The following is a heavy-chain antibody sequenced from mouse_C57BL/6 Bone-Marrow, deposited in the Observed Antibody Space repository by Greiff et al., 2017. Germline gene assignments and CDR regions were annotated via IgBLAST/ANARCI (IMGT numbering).Heavy chain of an antibody. D-gene: IGHD2-3*01. V-gene: IGHV1-54*01. CDR3: ARGGWFPDY. J-gene: IGHJ2*01. CDR2: INPGSGGT. Sequence: VQVVESGAELVRPGTSVKVSCKASGYAFTNYLLEWVKQRPGQGLEWIGVINPGSGGTNYNEKFKGKATLTADKSSSTAYMQLSSLTSEDSAVYFCARGGWFPDYWGQGTTLTVSS. CDR1: GYAFTNYL.